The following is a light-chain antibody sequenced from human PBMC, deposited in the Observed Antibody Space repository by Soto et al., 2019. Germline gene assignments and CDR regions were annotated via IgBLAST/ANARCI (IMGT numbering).Light chain of an antibody. Sequence: QLVLTQSPSASASLGASVKLTCTLSSGHSSYAIAWHQQQPEKGPRYLMKLNSGGSHSKGDGIPDRFSGSSSGAERYLTTSSLQSEDEADYYCQTWGTGTHVVFGGGTKLTVL. CDR1: SGHSSYA. CDR2: LNSGGSH. CDR3: QTWGTGTHVV. J-gene: IGLJ2*01. V-gene: IGLV4-69*01.